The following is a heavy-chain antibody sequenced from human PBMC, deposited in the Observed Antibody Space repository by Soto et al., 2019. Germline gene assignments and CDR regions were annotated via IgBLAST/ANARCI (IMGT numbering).Heavy chain of an antibody. CDR2: ISGGGGGNT. CDR3: AKESSSSFDS. D-gene: IGHD6-6*01. Sequence: PGGSLRLSCAASGFTFSSYAMSWVRQAPGKGVEWVSAISGGGGGNTYYADSVKGRFTISRDDSKSTLYLQMNSLRVEDTAVYYCAKESSSSFDSWGQGTLVTVSS. V-gene: IGHV3-23*01. J-gene: IGHJ4*02. CDR1: GFTFSSYA.